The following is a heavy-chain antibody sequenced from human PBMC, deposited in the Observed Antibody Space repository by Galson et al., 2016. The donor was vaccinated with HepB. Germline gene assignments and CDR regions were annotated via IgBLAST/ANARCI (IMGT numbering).Heavy chain of an antibody. CDR1: GYSFTSYW. V-gene: IGHV5-51*01. J-gene: IGHJ3*02. CDR3: ARRSSDAFDI. CDR2: IYPGDSDT. D-gene: IGHD3-10*01. Sequence: QSGADVKKPGESLQISCEGSGYSFTSYWIGWVRQMPGKGLEWMGTIYPGDSDTRYSPSSQGQVTISADKSISAAYLQWNSLKASDTAIYYCARRSSDAFDIWGQGTMVTVSS.